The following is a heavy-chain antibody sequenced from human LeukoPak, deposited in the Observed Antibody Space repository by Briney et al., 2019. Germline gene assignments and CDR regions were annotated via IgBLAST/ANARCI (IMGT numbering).Heavy chain of an antibody. Sequence: GGSLRLSCAASGFISSSYWMSWVRQAPGKGLEWVANIKQDGSEKYYVDSVKGRFTISRDNAKNSLYLQMNSLRAEDTAVYYCARDRGSSGWYEFDYWGQGTLVTVSS. CDR3: ARDRGSSGWYEFDY. CDR2: IKQDGSEK. CDR1: GFISSSYW. D-gene: IGHD6-19*01. J-gene: IGHJ4*02. V-gene: IGHV3-7*01.